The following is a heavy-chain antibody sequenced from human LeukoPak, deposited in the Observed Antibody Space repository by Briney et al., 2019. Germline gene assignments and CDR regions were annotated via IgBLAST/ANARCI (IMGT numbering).Heavy chain of an antibody. V-gene: IGHV4-59*01. CDR3: ARGGDGYSYGYVSAFDI. J-gene: IGHJ3*02. Sequence: SETLSLTCTVSGGSISSYYWSWIRQPPGKGLEWIGYIYYSGSTNYNPSLKSRVTISVDTSKNQFSLKLSSVTAADTAVYYCARGGDGYSYGYVSAFDIWGQGTMVTVSS. D-gene: IGHD5-18*01. CDR1: GGSISSYY. CDR2: IYYSGST.